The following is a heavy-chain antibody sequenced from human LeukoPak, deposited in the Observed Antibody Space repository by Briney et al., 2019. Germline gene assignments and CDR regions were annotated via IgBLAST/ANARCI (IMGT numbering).Heavy chain of an antibody. Sequence: ASVKVSCKASGYTFTSYGISWVRQAPGQGLEWMGWISAYSGNTNYAQKLQGRVTMTTDTSTSTAYMELRSLRSDDTAVYYCARWDCSSTSCKVFFDYWGQGTLVTVSS. J-gene: IGHJ4*02. CDR3: ARWDCSSTSCKVFFDY. CDR1: GYTFTSYG. V-gene: IGHV1-18*01. D-gene: IGHD2-2*01. CDR2: ISAYSGNT.